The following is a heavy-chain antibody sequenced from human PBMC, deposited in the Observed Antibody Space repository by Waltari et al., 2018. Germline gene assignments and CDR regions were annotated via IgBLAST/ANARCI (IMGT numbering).Heavy chain of an antibody. D-gene: IGHD6-13*01. V-gene: IGHV3-30*18. CDR3: AKERWIIAAAGSFDY. CDR2: IWYDGSNK. J-gene: IGHJ4*02. CDR1: GFTFSSYG. Sequence: QVQLVESGGGVVQPGRSLRLSCAASGFTFSSYGMHLVRQAPGKGLEWVAVIWYDGSNKYCADSVKGRVTISRDNSKNTLYLQMNRLRAEDTAMYYCAKERWIIAAAGSFDYWGQGTLVTVSS.